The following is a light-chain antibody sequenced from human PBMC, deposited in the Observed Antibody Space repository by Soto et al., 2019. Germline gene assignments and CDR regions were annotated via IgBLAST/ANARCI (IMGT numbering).Light chain of an antibody. CDR2: GAS. V-gene: IGKV3-20*01. Sequence: DIVLTQSPGTLSLSPGDRATLSCRATQTLSGNYLAWYQQKPGQAPKLLIHGASARATGIPDRFSGSGSGTAFTLTSSRLEPEDFAVYYCHLYGSSPRTFGQGTKVDIK. J-gene: IGKJ1*01. CDR3: HLYGSSPRT. CDR1: QTLSGNY.